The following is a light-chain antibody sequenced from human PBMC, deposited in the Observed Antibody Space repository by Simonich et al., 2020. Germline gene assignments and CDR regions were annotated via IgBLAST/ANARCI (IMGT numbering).Light chain of an antibody. CDR2: DAS. CDR3: QQYDNLGLT. CDR1: KDISNY. Sequence: DIQMTQSPYSLFASVGTRVTITCQASKDISNYFNWYQQKPGKAPKLLISDASNLETGVPSRFSGSGSGTDFTFTISSLQPEDIATYYCQQYDNLGLTFGGGTKVEIK. J-gene: IGKJ4*01. V-gene: IGKV1-33*01.